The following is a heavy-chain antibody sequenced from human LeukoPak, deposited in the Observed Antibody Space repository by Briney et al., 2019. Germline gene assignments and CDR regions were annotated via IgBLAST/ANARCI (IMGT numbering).Heavy chain of an antibody. J-gene: IGHJ5*02. V-gene: IGHV1-2*04. CDR2: INPNSGGT. D-gene: IGHD6-19*01. Sequence: ASVKVSCKASGYTFTGYYMHWVRQAPGQGLEWMGWINPNSGGTNYAQKFQGWVTMTRDTSISTAYMELSRLRSDDTAVYYCARGRSRPGTYSSGLNWFDPWGQGTLVTVSS. CDR1: GYTFTGYY. CDR3: ARGRSRPGTYSSGLNWFDP.